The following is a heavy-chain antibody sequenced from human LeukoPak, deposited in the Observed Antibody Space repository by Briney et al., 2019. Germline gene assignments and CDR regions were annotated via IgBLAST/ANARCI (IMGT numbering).Heavy chain of an antibody. D-gene: IGHD3-10*01. CDR3: ARDFDYYGSGGFYFDY. CDR2: ISSSGSTI. CDR1: GFTVSSNY. V-gene: IGHV3-11*04. J-gene: IGHJ4*02. Sequence: GGSLRLSCAASGFTVSSNYMSWVRQAPGKGLEWVSYISSSGSTIYYADSVKGRFTISRDNAKNSLYLQMNSLRAEDTAVYYCARDFDYYGSGGFYFDYWGQGTLVTVSS.